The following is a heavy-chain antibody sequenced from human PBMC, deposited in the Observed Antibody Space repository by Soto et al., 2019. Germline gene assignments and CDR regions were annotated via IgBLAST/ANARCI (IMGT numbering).Heavy chain of an antibody. D-gene: IGHD3-3*01. CDR2: ISSSGSTI. CDR3: ARESGFWSGYSRYYYYGMDV. V-gene: IGHV3-48*03. J-gene: IGHJ6*02. Sequence: PGGSLRLSCAASGFTFSSYEMNWVRQAPGKGLEWVSYISSSGSTIYYADSVKGRFTISRDNAKNSLYLQMNSLRAEDTAVYYCARESGFWSGYSRYYYYGMDVWGQGTTVTVSS. CDR1: GFTFSSYE.